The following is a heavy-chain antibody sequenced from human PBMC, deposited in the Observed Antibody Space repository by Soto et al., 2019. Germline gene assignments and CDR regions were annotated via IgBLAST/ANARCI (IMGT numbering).Heavy chain of an antibody. D-gene: IGHD3-3*01. J-gene: IGHJ4*02. Sequence: NPWETLSLTCTVSGDSISSGYYWAWIRQPPGKGLEWIASIYHTGTTYYNPSLKSRVTISVDTSKNQFSVKLTSVTAADSALYYCARTDHAGYYTYCGRGSLVPVSS. CDR2: IYHTGTT. V-gene: IGHV4-38-2*02. CDR1: GDSISSGYY. CDR3: ARTDHAGYYTY.